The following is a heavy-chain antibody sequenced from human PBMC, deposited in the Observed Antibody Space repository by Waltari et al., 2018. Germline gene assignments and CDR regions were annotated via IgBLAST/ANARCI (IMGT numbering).Heavy chain of an antibody. J-gene: IGHJ4*02. CDR2: VNNGGDDK. Sequence: EVQVLESGGGLVQPGGSLRLSCAASGFTFSCCAMSWVRQVPGKGREWVSTVNNGGDDKYYADSVRGRFTISRDNSKNTLYLQVTSLRAEDTAIYYCAKLAGISAWYFDYWGQGTLVTVSS. V-gene: IGHV3-23*01. D-gene: IGHD1-1*01. CDR3: AKLAGISAWYFDY. CDR1: GFTFSCCA.